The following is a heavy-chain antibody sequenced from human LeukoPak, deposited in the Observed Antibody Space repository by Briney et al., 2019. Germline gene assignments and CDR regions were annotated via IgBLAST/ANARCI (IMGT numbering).Heavy chain of an antibody. CDR3: ARGPHCSGGSCYEPDADY. J-gene: IGHJ4*02. D-gene: IGHD2-15*01. CDR1: GGSFSGYY. V-gene: IGHV4-34*01. CDR2: INHSGST. Sequence: KPSETLSLTCAVYGGSFSGYYWSWIRQPPGKGLEWIGEINHSGSTNYNPSLKSRVTISVDASKNQFSLKLSSVTAADTAVYYCARGPHCSGGSCYEPDADYWGQGTLVTVSS.